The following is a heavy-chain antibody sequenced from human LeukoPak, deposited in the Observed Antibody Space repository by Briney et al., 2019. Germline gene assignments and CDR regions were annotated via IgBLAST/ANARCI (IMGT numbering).Heavy chain of an antibody. CDR3: ARATAMALDY. D-gene: IGHD5-18*01. CDR2: IYHSGST. J-gene: IGHJ4*02. V-gene: IGHV4-30-2*01. Sequence: KSSQTLSLTCAVSGGSISSGGYSCSWIRQPPGKGLEWIGYIYHSGSTYYNPSLKSRVTISVDRSKNQFSLKLSSVTAADTAVYYCARATAMALDYWGQGTLVTVSS. CDR1: GGSISSGGYS.